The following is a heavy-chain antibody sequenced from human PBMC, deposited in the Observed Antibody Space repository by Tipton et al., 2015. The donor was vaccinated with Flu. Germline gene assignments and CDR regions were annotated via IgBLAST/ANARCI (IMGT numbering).Heavy chain of an antibody. Sequence: TLSLTCTVSGASISIGAYYWTWIRRPADKGLEWIGRIYTGGGTNYNPSLKSRVTIFIDTSKNQFSLRLSSVTAADTAVYYCARRVAGSGMAVWGQGTTVTVSS. CDR3: ARRVAGSGMAV. J-gene: IGHJ6*02. CDR1: GASISIGAYY. CDR2: IYTGGGT. V-gene: IGHV4-61*02. D-gene: IGHD3-10*01.